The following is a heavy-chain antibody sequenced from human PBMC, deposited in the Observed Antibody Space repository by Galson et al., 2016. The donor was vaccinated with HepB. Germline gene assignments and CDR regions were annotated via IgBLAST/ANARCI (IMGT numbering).Heavy chain of an antibody. CDR1: GITFSRYA. CDR3: AKGRCSGRGCDYFDY. V-gene: IGHV3-23*01. J-gene: IGHJ4*02. CDR2: ITDSGGST. D-gene: IGHD6-19*01. Sequence: GSLRLSCAASGITFSRYAMNWVRPAPGKGLEWVSTITDSGGSTYLADSVRGRFTISRDNSKSTLYLQMNSLRAEDTAIYYCAKGRCSGRGCDYFDYWGQGTLVTVSS.